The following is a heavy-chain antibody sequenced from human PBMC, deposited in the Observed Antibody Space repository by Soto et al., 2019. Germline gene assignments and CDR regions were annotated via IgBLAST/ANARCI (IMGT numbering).Heavy chain of an antibody. Sequence: LRLSCTASGFTFSSYAMSWVRQAPGKGLEWVSAISGSGGSTYYADSVKGRFTISRDNSKNTLYLQMNSLRAEDTAVYYCASGSGLRYFDWLLGIFDYWGQGTLVTVSS. D-gene: IGHD3-9*01. CDR2: ISGSGGST. CDR1: GFTFSSYA. J-gene: IGHJ4*02. CDR3: ASGSGLRYFDWLLGIFDY. V-gene: IGHV3-23*01.